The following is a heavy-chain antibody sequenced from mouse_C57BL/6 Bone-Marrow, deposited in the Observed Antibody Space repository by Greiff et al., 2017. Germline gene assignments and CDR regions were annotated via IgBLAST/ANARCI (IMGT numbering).Heavy chain of an antibody. CDR2: IYPSAGST. J-gene: IGHJ4*01. V-gene: IGHV1-85*01. CDR1: GYTFTSYE. Sequence: QVQLQQPGPELVKPGASVKLSCKASGYTFTSYEINWVKQRPGQGLEWIGWIYPSAGSTKYNEKFKGKATLTVDTSSSTAYMELHSLTSEDSAVFFGARHGSGHPHMDYWGQGTSVTVSS. D-gene: IGHD1-1*01. CDR3: ARHGSGHPHMDY.